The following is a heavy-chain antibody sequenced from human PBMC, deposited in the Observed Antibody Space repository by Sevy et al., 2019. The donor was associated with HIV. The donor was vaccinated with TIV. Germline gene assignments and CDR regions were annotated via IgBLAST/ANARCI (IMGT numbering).Heavy chain of an antibody. J-gene: IGHJ4*02. Sequence: GGSLRLSCAASGFNIRVYWMLWVRQAPGKGLEWVANINEDGSTKYYLESVKGRFTISRDNAGNSVFLQMNSLRVEDTAVYYCVRALFKADSLWGQGTLVTVSS. CDR1: GFNIRVYW. CDR2: INEDGSTK. V-gene: IGHV3-7*01. CDR3: VRALFKADSL. D-gene: IGHD2-21*01.